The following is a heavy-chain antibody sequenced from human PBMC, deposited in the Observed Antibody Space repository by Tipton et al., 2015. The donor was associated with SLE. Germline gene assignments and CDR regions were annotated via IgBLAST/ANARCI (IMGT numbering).Heavy chain of an antibody. CDR2: ISANNGNT. V-gene: IGHV1-18*01. Sequence: QSGPEVKKPGASVKVSCKASGYTFTSYGISWVRQAPGQGLEWMGWISANNGNTNCAQKLQGRVTMTTDTSTSTAYMELRIMRSDDTAVYYCARGGQDETRDACDIWGQGTMVTVSS. CDR3: ARGGQDETRDACDI. CDR1: GYTFTSYG. J-gene: IGHJ3*02. D-gene: IGHD1-1*01.